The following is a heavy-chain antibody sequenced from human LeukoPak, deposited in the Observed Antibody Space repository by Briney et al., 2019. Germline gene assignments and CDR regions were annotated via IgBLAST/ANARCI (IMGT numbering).Heavy chain of an antibody. CDR1: GFTFSIYA. CDR3: AKDRGLVYSGSSY. Sequence: SGGSLRLSCTASGFTFSIYALSWVRQAPGKGLEWVSSISSSSTYIYYADSVKGRFTISRDNFKNTLYLQMNSLRAEDTAVYYCAKDRGLVYSGSSYWGQGTLVTVSS. D-gene: IGHD1-26*01. CDR2: ISSSSTYI. V-gene: IGHV3-23*01. J-gene: IGHJ4*02.